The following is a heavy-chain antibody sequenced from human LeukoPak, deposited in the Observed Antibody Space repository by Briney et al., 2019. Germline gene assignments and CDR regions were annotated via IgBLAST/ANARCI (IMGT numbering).Heavy chain of an antibody. D-gene: IGHD3-22*01. J-gene: IGHJ3*02. Sequence: SVKVSCKASGGTFSSSAISWVRQAPGQGLEWMGGIIPIIGTSSYAQKFQGRVTITTDESTSTAYMELSSLRSEDTAVYYCARPSNNYDTIVTLFAFDMWGQGTMVTVSS. CDR3: ARPSNNYDTIVTLFAFDM. V-gene: IGHV1-69*05. CDR1: GGTFSSSA. CDR2: IIPIIGTS.